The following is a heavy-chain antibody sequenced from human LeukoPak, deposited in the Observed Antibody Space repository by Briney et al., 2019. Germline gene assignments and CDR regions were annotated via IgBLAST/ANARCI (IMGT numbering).Heavy chain of an antibody. CDR3: ARPRPGPDNAFNF. D-gene: IGHD6-6*01. CDR1: GYTLSSSG. V-gene: IGHV7-4-1*02. CDR2: ININTGNP. J-gene: IGHJ3*01. Sequence: VASVKVSCKVSGYTLSSSGINWVRQAPGQGLEWMGWININTGNPTYAQGFTGRFVISLDTSVSTAYLQISSLKVEDTAVYFCARPRPGPDNAFNFWGQGTMVTVFS.